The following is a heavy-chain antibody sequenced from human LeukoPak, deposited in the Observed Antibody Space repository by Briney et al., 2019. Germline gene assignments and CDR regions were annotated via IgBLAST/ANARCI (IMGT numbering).Heavy chain of an antibody. CDR2: ISYDGSNK. V-gene: IGHV3-30*18. D-gene: IGHD3-22*01. J-gene: IGHJ4*02. CDR1: GFTFSSYG. Sequence: GGSLRLSCAVSGFTFSSYGMHWVRQAPGKGLEWVAVISYDGSNKYYADSVKGRFTISRDNSKNTLYLQMNSLRAEDTAVYYCAKDSGVVVIDYWGQGTLVTVSS. CDR3: AKDSGVVVIDY.